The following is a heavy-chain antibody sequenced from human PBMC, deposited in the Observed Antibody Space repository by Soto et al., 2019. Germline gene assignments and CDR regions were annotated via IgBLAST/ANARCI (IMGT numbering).Heavy chain of an antibody. J-gene: IGHJ6*02. Sequence: SVKVSCKASGGSFSTYAISWVRQAPGQGLEWMAGIIPIFGTPNYAQKFQGRVTITADRSTSTAYLELNSLRSEDTAVYYCAAPRTDGYKVPDPSTYYYYGLDVWGQGTTVTVSS. V-gene: IGHV1-69*06. CDR3: AAPRTDGYKVPDPSTYYYYGLDV. CDR1: GGSFSTYA. D-gene: IGHD5-12*01. CDR2: IIPIFGTP.